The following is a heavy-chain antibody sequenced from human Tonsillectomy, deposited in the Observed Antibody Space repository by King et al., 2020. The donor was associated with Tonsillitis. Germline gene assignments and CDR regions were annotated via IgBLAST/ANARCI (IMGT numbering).Heavy chain of an antibody. CDR2: ISYDGSNK. J-gene: IGHJ4*02. CDR1: GFTFSSYG. D-gene: IGHD3-22*01. Sequence: QLVQSGGGVVQPGRSLRLSCAASGFTFSSYGMHWVRQAPGKGLECVAVISYDGSNKYYPDSVKGRFTISRDNSKNTLYLQMNSLRAEDTAVYYCAKEDFDSTRYYFDYWGQGTLVTVSS. CDR3: AKEDFDSTRYYFDY. V-gene: IGHV3-30*18.